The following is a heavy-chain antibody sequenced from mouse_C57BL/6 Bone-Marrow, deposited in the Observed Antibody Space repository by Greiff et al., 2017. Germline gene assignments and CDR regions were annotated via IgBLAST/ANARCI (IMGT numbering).Heavy chain of an antibody. CDR3: AGGDTRAVWYFDD. Sequence: QVQLQQSGAELVMPGASVKLSCKASGYTFTSYWMHWVKQRPGQGLEWIGEIDPSDSDTNYNQKFKGKSTLTVDKSSSTAYMQLSSLTSEDSAVYYCAGGDTRAVWYFDDWGKGTTVTVSS. D-gene: IGHD3-3*01. CDR2: IDPSDSDT. V-gene: IGHV1-69*01. J-gene: IGHJ1*03. CDR1: GYTFTSYW.